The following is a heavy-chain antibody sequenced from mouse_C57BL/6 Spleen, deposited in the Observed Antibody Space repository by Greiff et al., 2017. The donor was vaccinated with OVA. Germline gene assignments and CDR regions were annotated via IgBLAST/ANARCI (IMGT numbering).Heavy chain of an antibody. V-gene: IGHV1-52*01. CDR3: ARSGGNFLFAY. CDR1: GYTFTSYW. CDR2: IDPSDSET. J-gene: IGHJ3*01. D-gene: IGHD2-1*01. Sequence: QVQLQQPGAELVRPGSSVKLSCKASGYTFTSYWMHWVKQRPIQGLEWIGNIDPSDSETHYNQKFKDKATLTVDKSSSTAYMQLSSLTSEVSAVYYCARSGGNFLFAYWGQGTLVTVSA.